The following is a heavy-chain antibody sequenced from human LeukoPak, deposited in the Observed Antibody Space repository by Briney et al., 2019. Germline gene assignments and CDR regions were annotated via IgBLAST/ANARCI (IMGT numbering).Heavy chain of an antibody. V-gene: IGHV3-9*01. Sequence: GGSLRLSCAASGFTFDDYAMHWVRQAPGKGLEWVSGISWNSGSIGYADSVKGRFTISRDNAKNSLYLQMNSLRAEDTALYYCATRTARSSGWYFDYWGQGTLVTASS. J-gene: IGHJ4*02. D-gene: IGHD6-19*01. CDR2: ISWNSGSI. CDR1: GFTFDDYA. CDR3: ATRTARSSGWYFDY.